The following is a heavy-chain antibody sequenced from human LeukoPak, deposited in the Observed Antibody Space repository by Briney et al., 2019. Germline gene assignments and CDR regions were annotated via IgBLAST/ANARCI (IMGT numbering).Heavy chain of an antibody. D-gene: IGHD3-10*01. CDR1: GYTLTELS. V-gene: IGHV1-24*01. CDR2: LDPEDGET. CDR3: ATCAYIGEVRFYDYYYYGMDV. J-gene: IGHJ6*02. Sequence: GASVKVSCKVSGYTLTELSMHWVRQAPGKGLEWMGGLDPEDGETIYAQKFQGRVTMTEDTSTDTAYMELSSLRSEDTAVYYCATCAYIGEVRFYDYYYYGMDVWGQGTTVTVSS.